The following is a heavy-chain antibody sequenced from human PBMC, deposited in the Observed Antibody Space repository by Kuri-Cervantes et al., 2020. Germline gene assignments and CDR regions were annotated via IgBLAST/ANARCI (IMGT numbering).Heavy chain of an antibody. V-gene: IGHV3-23*01. CDR2: ISGSGGST. J-gene: IGHJ4*02. CDR1: GFTFSSYA. Sequence: GESLKISCAGSGFTFSSYAMSWVRQAPGKGLEWVSAISGSGGSTYYADSVKGRFTISRDNSKNTLYLQMNSLRAEDTAVYYCAKDYGSGSYLSDYWGQGTLVTVSS. CDR3: AKDYGSGSYLSDY. D-gene: IGHD3-10*01.